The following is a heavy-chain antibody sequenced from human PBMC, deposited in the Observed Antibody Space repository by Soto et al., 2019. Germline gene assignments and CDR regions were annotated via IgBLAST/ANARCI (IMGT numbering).Heavy chain of an antibody. D-gene: IGHD6-13*01. CDR2: IYPGDSDT. V-gene: IGHV5-51*01. J-gene: IGHJ6*02. CDR3: ARHVTAAAGTAIYGMDV. CDR1: GYSFTSYF. Sequence: PGESLKISCKGSGYSFTSYFIGWVRQMPGKGLEWMGIIYPGDSDTRYSPSFQGQVTISADKSISTAYLQWSSLKASDTAMYYCARHVTAAAGTAIYGMDVWGQGTTVTVSS.